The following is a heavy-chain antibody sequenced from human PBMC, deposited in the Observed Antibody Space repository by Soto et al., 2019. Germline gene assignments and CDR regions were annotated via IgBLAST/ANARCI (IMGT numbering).Heavy chain of an antibody. J-gene: IGHJ4*02. CDR3: ARAISSSEFDY. Sequence: SETLSLTCAVSGYSISNGYYWGWIRQNAGKGLEWIATIYESGRTYYNPSLKSRVTISVDTSKNQFSLRMTSVTAADTAIYYCARAISSSEFDYWRQGTLVTVSS. CDR2: IYESGRT. D-gene: IGHD6-6*01. CDR1: GYSISNGYY. V-gene: IGHV4-38-2*01.